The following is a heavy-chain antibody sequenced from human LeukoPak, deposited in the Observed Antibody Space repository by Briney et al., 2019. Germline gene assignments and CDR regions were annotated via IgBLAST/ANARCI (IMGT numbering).Heavy chain of an antibody. CDR3: ARVVQRTDSIFFFQAEDGIRDVRSVSAFLLNRSSDL. Sequence: PGKGLERIGYIYNRGNTSYNPSLKSRVTISEDTSKTQVYLKLSSGTAADTVVYYCARVVQRTDSIFFFQAEDGIRDVRSVSAFLLNRSSDL. V-gene: IGHV4-30-4*07. CDR2: IYNRGNT. D-gene: IGHD3-22*01. J-gene: IGHJ2*01.